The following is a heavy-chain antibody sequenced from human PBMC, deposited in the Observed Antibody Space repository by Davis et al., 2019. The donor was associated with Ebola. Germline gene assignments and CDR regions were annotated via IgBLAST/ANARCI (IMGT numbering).Heavy chain of an antibody. V-gene: IGHV1-58*01. CDR1: GFTFTSSA. Sequence: AASVKVSCKASGFTFTSSAVQWVRQARGQRLEWIGWIVVGSGNTNYAQKFQERVTITRDTSASTAYMELSSLRSEDTAVYYCARGKSYYYYGMDVWGQGTTVTVSS. CDR2: IVVGSGNT. J-gene: IGHJ6*02. CDR3: ARGKSYYYYGMDV.